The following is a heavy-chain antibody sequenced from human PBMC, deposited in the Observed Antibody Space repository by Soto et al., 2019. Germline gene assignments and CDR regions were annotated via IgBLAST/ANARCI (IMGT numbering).Heavy chain of an antibody. D-gene: IGHD2-2*01. CDR3: AKLSRAIGVIPAAAN. Sequence: EVQLLESGGGLEQPGGSLRLSCVGSGHTFHNYAMTWVRQAPGKGLEWVSGISGSGGSTYYADSVRGRFTISRDDSKNTLHLQMNSLTAEAPGVYYCAKLSRAIGVIPAAANWGQGTLVTVSS. CDR1: GHTFHNYA. V-gene: IGHV3-23*01. CDR2: ISGSGGST. J-gene: IGHJ4*02.